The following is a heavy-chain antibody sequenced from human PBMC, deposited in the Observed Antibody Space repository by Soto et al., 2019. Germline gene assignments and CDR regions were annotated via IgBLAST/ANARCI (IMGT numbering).Heavy chain of an antibody. J-gene: IGHJ3*02. CDR2: ISAYNGNT. V-gene: IGHV1-18*04. Sequence: GASVKVSCKASGYTFTSYGISWVRQAPGQGLEWMGWISAYNGNTNYAQKLQGRVTMTTDTSTSTAYMELRSLRSDDTAVYYCARIMPNGYYYDSSGHDDAFDIWGQGTMVTVSS. CDR1: GYTFTSYG. D-gene: IGHD3-22*01. CDR3: ARIMPNGYYYDSSGHDDAFDI.